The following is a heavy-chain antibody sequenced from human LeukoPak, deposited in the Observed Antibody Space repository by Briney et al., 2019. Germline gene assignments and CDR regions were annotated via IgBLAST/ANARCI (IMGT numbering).Heavy chain of an antibody. Sequence: GGSLRLSCAASGFTFSSYWMHWVRQAPGKGLLWVSRINSDGSSTSYADSVKGRFTISRDNTKNTLYLQMSSLRVEDTAICYCARAPSGGYDYWGQGTLVTVSS. J-gene: IGHJ4*02. CDR2: INSDGSST. CDR3: ARAPSGGYDY. D-gene: IGHD1-26*01. V-gene: IGHV3-74*01. CDR1: GFTFSSYW.